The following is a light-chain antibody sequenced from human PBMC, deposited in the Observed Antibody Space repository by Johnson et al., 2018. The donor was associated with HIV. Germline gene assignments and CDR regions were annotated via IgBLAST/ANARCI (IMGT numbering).Light chain of an antibody. J-gene: IGLJ1*01. CDR1: GSNIGDNY. CDR3: GTWDSSLSVYV. Sequence: QSVLTQPPSVSAAPGQKVTISCSGIGSNIGDNYVSWYQHLPGTAPRLLIYDNNKRPSGIPDRFSGSKSGTSATLGITGPQTGDEADYYCGTWDSSLSVYVFGTGTKVTVL. V-gene: IGLV1-51*01. CDR2: DNN.